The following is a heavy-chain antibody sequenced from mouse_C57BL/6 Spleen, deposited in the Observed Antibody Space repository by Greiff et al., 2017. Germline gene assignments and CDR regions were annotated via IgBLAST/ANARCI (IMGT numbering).Heavy chain of an antibody. CDR1: GYTFTSYW. CDR3: TRSEDYDGYWYFDV. CDR2: IYPGNSDT. D-gene: IGHD2-4*01. J-gene: IGHJ1*03. Sequence: EVQLQQSGTVLARPGASVKMSCKTSGYTFTSYWMHWVKQRPGQGLEWIGAIYPGNSDTSYNQKFKGKAKLTAVTSASTAYMELSSLTNEDSAVXYCTRSEDYDGYWYFDVGGTGTTVTVSS. V-gene: IGHV1-5*01.